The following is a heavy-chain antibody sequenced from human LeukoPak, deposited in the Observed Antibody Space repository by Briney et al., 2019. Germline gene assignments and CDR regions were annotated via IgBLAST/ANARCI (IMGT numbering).Heavy chain of an antibody. V-gene: IGHV3-48*03. D-gene: IGHD6-19*01. CDR1: GFTFSSYE. CDR3: ARKGSSGWYMDYFDY. Sequence: GGSLRLSCAASGFTFSSYEMNWVRQAPGKGLDWVSHISSSGNTIYYADSLKGRFTISRDNAKNSLYLQMNSLRAEDTAVYYCARKGSSGWYMDYFDYWGQGALVTVSS. CDR2: ISSSGNTI. J-gene: IGHJ4*02.